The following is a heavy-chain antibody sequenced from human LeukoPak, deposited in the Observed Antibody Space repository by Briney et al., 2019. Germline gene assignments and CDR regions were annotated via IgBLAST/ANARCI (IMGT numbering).Heavy chain of an antibody. CDR1: GYTFTNYD. V-gene: IGHV1-8*01. CDR2: MNPKSGNT. D-gene: IGHD3-10*01. J-gene: IGHJ5*02. Sequence: ASVKVSCKASGYTFTNYDINWVRQATGQGPEWMGWMNPKSGNTGYAQKFQGRVTLTRNTSISTVYMELSSLRSEDTAVYYCARAPQTLWGWSAAVHNYFDPWGQGTLVTVSS. CDR3: ARAPQTLWGWSAAVHNYFDP.